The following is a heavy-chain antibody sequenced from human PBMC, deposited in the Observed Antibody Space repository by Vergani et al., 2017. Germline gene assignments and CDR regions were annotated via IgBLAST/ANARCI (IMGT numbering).Heavy chain of an antibody. CDR2: MNPNSGNT. Sequence: QVQLVQSGAEVKKPGASVKVSCKASGYTFTSYDINWVRQATGQGLEWMGWMNPNSGNTGYAQKFQGRVTITRNTSISTAYMELSSLRSEDTAVYYCARSSSGFTMVRGVKKWAFDYWGQGTLVTVSS. V-gene: IGHV1-8*03. CDR1: GYTFTSYD. CDR3: ARSSSGFTMVRGVKKWAFDY. D-gene: IGHD3-10*01. J-gene: IGHJ4*02.